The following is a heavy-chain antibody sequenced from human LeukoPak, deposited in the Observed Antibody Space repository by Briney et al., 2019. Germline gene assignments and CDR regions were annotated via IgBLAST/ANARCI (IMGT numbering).Heavy chain of an antibody. D-gene: IGHD3-16*01. CDR1: GFTFSSYS. CDR3: ARGWASEAFDY. V-gene: IGHV3-21*01. J-gene: IGHJ4*02. CDR2: ISSSSSYI. Sequence: GGSLRLSCAASGFTFSSYSMNWVRQAPGRGLEWVSSISSSSSYIYYADSVKGRFTISRGNAKNSLYLQMDSLRAEDTAVYYCARGWASEAFDYWGQGTLVTVSS.